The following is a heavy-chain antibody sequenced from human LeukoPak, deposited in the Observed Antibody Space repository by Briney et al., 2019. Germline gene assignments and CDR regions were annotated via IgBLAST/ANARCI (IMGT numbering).Heavy chain of an antibody. CDR3: ATLGSVRYCSSTSCYSSDY. Sequence: GGALRLSCAASGFTFSSYSMNWVRQAPEKGLEWVSYISSSSSTIYYADSVKGRFTISRDNAKNSLYLQMNSLRAEDTAVYYCATLGSVRYCSSTSCYSSDYWGQGTLVTVSS. CDR2: ISSSSSTI. CDR1: GFTFSSYS. J-gene: IGHJ4*02. D-gene: IGHD2-2*01. V-gene: IGHV3-48*04.